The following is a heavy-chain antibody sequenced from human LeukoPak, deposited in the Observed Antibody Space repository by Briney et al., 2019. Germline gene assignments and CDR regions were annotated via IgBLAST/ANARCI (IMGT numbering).Heavy chain of an antibody. V-gene: IGHV3-7*01. CDR3: ARDYASDY. J-gene: IGHJ4*02. D-gene: IGHD3-10*01. Sequence: DSVKGRFTISKDNAKNSLYLQMSSLRAEDTAVYYCARDYASDYWGQGTLVTVSS.